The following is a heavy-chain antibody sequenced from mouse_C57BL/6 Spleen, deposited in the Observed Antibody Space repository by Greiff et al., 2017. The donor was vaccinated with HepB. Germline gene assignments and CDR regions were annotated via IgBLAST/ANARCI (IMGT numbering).Heavy chain of an antibody. Sequence: LVESGAELVKPGASVKLSCKASGYTFTEYTIHWVKQRSGQGLEWIGWFYPGSGSIKYNEKFKDKATLTADKSSSTVYMELSRLTSEDSAVYFCARQGDGYPSYYAMDYWGQGTSVTVSS. V-gene: IGHV1-62-2*01. D-gene: IGHD2-2*01. CDR1: GYTFTEYT. CDR3: ARQGDGYPSYYAMDY. CDR2: FYPGSGSI. J-gene: IGHJ4*01.